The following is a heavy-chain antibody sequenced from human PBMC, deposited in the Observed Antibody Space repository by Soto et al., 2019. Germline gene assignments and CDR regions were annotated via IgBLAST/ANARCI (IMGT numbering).Heavy chain of an antibody. Sequence: SETLSLTCAVYGGSFSGYYWSWIRQPPGKGLEWIGEINHSGSTNYNPTLKSRVTISVDTSKNQFSLKLSSVTAADTAVYYCAREHGGSYLGSFAYRGQGTQVTIS. J-gene: IGHJ4*02. CDR1: GGSFSGYY. V-gene: IGHV4-34*01. D-gene: IGHD1-26*01. CDR2: INHSGST. CDR3: AREHGGSYLGSFAY.